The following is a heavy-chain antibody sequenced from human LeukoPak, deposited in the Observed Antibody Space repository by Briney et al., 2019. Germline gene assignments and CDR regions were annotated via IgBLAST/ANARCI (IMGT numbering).Heavy chain of an antibody. CDR2: ISAYNGNT. J-gene: IGHJ6*02. CDR1: GYTFTSYG. Sequence: EASVKVSCKASGYTFTSYGISWVRQAPGQGLEWMGWISAYNGNTNYAQKLQGRVTMTTDTSTSTAYMELRSLRSDDTAVYYRAREVRIVVVPAAPRPTYYYYGMDVWGQGTTVTVSS. D-gene: IGHD2-2*01. CDR3: AREVRIVVVPAAPRPTYYYYGMDV. V-gene: IGHV1-18*01.